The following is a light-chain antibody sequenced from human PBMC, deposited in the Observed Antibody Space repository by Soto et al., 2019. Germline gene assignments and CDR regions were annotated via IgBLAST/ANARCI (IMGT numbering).Light chain of an antibody. Sequence: IVMTQSPDSLAVSLGERATINCKSSQSVLYSSNNKSYLAWYQQKLGQPPNLLIYWASTRASGVPDRFSGSGSGTDFTLTISSLQAEDVAFYYCQQYYSTQFTFGPGTKVEIK. CDR2: WAS. CDR3: QQYYSTQFT. V-gene: IGKV4-1*01. J-gene: IGKJ3*01. CDR1: QSVLYSSNNKSY.